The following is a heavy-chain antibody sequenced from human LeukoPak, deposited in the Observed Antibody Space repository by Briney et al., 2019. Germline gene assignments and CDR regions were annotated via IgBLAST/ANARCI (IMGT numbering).Heavy chain of an antibody. J-gene: IGHJ6*02. CDR1: GYSFTSYW. CDR2: IYPGDSDT. CDR3: ARQPAHRYYYYGMDV. D-gene: IGHD2-2*01. V-gene: IGHV5-51*01. Sequence: GESLKISCKGSGYSFTSYWIGWVRQMPGKGLEWMGIIYPGDSDTRYSPSFQGQVTISADKSNSTAYLQWSSLKASDTAMYYCARQPAHRYYYYGMDVWGQGTTVTVSS.